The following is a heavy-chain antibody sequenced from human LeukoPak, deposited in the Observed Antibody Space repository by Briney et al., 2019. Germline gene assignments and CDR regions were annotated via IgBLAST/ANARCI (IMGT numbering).Heavy chain of an antibody. D-gene: IGHD6-19*01. CDR1: GGTFSSYA. Sequence: ASVKVSCKASGGTFSSYAISWVRQAPGQGLEWMGGIIPIFGTANYARKFQGRVTITADESTSTAYMELSSLRSEDTAVYYCARGRYSSGLTLDYWGQGTLVTVSS. CDR3: ARGRYSSGLTLDY. V-gene: IGHV1-69*13. CDR2: IIPIFGTA. J-gene: IGHJ4*02.